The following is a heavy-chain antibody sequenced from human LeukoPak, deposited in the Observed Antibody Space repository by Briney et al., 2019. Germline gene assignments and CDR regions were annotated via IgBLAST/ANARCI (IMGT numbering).Heavy chain of an antibody. CDR2: IYYSGST. D-gene: IGHD2/OR15-2a*01. J-gene: IGHJ5*02. CDR1: GGSIRSYY. CDR3: ARLVSPSDWYDP. V-gene: IGHV4-59*08. Sequence: SDTLSLPCTVCGGSIRSYYWRWIRQPPGKGLEGIGYIYYSGSTNYNPSLKSRVTISVDTSKNQFSLKLSSVTAADTAVYYCARLVSPSDWYDPWGQGTLVTVSS.